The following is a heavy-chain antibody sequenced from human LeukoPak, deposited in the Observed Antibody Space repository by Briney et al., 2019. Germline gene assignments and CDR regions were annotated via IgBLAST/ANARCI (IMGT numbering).Heavy chain of an antibody. CDR2: TDSSGSTI. Sequence: GGSLRLSCAASGFTFSSFAMNWVRQAPGKGLECISYTDSSGSTIYYAASVGGRFAMTRDNAKNSLYLQMDSLRAEDTAIYYCARNDDMDVWGQGTTVTVSS. CDR1: GFTFSSFA. CDR3: ARNDDMDV. J-gene: IGHJ6*02. V-gene: IGHV3-48*03.